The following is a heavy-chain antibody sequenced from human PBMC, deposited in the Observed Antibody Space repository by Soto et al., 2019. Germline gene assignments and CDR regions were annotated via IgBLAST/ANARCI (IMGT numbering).Heavy chain of an antibody. CDR2: IYHSGST. CDR1: GGSISSGGYS. V-gene: IGHV4-30-2*01. D-gene: IGHD3-10*01. J-gene: IGHJ4*02. CDR3: AREVKRLEPDGGWVDYFDF. Sequence: SETLSLTCAVSGGSISSGGYSWSWIRQPPGKGLEWIGYIYHSGSTYYNPSLKSRVTISVDRSKNQFSLKLSSVTAADTAVYYCAREVKRLEPDGGWVDYFDFWGKGTLVTVSS.